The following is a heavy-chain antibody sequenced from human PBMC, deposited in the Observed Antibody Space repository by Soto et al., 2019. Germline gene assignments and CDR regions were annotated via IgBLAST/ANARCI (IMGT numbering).Heavy chain of an antibody. CDR2: IKEDGTEK. CDR1: GFTFSNYW. V-gene: IGHV3-7*03. J-gene: IGHJ4*02. Sequence: GSLRLSCAASGFTFSNYWMSWVRQAPGKGLEWVTNIKEDGTEKYYVDSVKGRFTVSRDNAKNSLYLQMNSLRADDTAVYYCARDGDWGQGTLVTVSS. CDR3: ARDGD.